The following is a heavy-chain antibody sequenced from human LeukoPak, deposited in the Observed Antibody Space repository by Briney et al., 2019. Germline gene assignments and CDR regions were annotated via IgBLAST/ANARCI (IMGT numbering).Heavy chain of an antibody. CDR3: AKAPPVITTYFDY. Sequence: PAVSLRLTCAASGFTFSTYGMHWLPQAPGKGLEGVAFIRYDGSNKSHKDSVKGRFTITTANSKNTLYLQMNSLGAEDTAVYYCAKAPPVITTYFDYWGQGTLVTVSS. CDR1: GFTFSTYG. CDR2: IRYDGSNK. J-gene: IGHJ4*02. V-gene: IGHV3-30*02. D-gene: IGHD4/OR15-4a*01.